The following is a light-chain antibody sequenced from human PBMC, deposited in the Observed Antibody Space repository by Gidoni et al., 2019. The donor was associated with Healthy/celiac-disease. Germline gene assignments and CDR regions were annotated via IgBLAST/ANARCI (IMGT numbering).Light chain of an antibody. CDR3: QQLNSYLPLT. V-gene: IGKV1-9*01. J-gene: IGKJ4*01. Sequence: DIQLTQSPSFLSASVGDRVTITCRASQGISSYLAWYQQKPGKAPKLLIYAASTLQSGVPSRFSGSGSGTEFTLTISSLQPEDFATYYCQQLNSYLPLTFGGGTKVVIK. CDR1: QGISSY. CDR2: AAS.